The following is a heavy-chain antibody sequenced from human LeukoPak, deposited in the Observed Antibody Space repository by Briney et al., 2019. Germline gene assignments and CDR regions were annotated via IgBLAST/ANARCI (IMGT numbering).Heavy chain of an antibody. CDR1: GSTVSSNY. D-gene: IGHD5-18*01. CDR2: IYSGGST. J-gene: IGHJ4*02. Sequence: GGSLRLSCAASGSTVSSNYMSWVRQAPEKGLEWVSVIYSGGSTYYADSVKGRFTISRDNSKNTLYLQMNSLRAEDTAVYYCASRRGYSYGQVDYWGQGTLVTVSS. CDR3: ASRRGYSYGQVDY. V-gene: IGHV3-53*01.